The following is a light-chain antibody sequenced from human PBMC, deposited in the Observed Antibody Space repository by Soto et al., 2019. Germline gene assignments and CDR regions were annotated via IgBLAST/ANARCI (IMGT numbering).Light chain of an antibody. J-gene: IGLJ1*01. CDR3: QSYASTLSARYV. CDR1: SSNIGANYD. V-gene: IGLV1-40*01. Sequence: QSALTQPPSVSGAPGQRVTISCTGSSSNIGANYDVHWYQQRPGTAPKLLIFGNSNRPSGVPDRFSGSKSGTSASLAITGLQAEDEGDYYCQSYASTLSARYVFGTGTKVTVL. CDR2: GNS.